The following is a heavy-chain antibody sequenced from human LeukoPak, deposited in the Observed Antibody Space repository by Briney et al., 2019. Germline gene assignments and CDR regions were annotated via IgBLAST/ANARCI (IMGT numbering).Heavy chain of an antibody. Sequence: SETLSLTCAVYGGSFSGYYWSWIRQPPGKGLEWIGEINHSGSTNYNPSLKSRVTISVDTSKNQFSLKLSSVTAADTAVYYCARGLITMVRGVIFPLNKNNWFDPWGQGTLVTVSS. J-gene: IGHJ5*02. CDR3: ARGLITMVRGVIFPLNKNNWFDP. CDR1: GGSFSGYY. CDR2: INHSGST. D-gene: IGHD3-10*01. V-gene: IGHV4-34*01.